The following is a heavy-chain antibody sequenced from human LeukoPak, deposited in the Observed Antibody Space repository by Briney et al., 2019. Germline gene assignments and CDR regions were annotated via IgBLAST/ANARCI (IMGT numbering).Heavy chain of an antibody. CDR2: INPNSGGT. Sequence: ASVKVSCKASGYTFTGYYLNWVRQAPGQGLEWLGWINPNSGGTNYAQNFQGRVTMTSDTSITTTYMELSRLRSDDTAVYYCARDPRVVATRVSYMDVWGKGTTVTVSS. CDR3: ARDPRVVATRVSYMDV. J-gene: IGHJ6*03. D-gene: IGHD2-21*02. CDR1: GYTFTGYY. V-gene: IGHV1-2*02.